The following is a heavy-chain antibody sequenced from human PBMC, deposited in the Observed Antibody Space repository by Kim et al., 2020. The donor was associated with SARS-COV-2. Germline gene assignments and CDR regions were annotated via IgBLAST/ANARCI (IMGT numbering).Heavy chain of an antibody. V-gene: IGHV3-30-3*01. D-gene: IGHD1-26*01. CDR3: ARGRRMPTIVQRIDYYLYYMDV. Sequence: GGSLRLSCAASGFTFSTYAMHWVRQAPGKGLEWVAVISYDGSKKYYADSVKGRYTISRDNSKSTVSLQMNSLRGEDTAVFYCARGRRMPTIVQRIDYYLYYMDVWGKGTTVIVSS. J-gene: IGHJ6*03. CDR1: GFTFSTYA. CDR2: ISYDGSKK.